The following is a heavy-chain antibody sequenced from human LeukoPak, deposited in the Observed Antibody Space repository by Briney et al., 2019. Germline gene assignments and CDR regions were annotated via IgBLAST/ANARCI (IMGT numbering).Heavy chain of an antibody. Sequence: APVKVSCKASGYTFTSYAMNWVRQAPGQGLEWMGWINTNTGNPTYAQGFTGRFVFSLDTSVSTAYLQISSLKAEDTAVYYCARATTVLLWFGEFPPYYYYGMDVWGQGTTVTVSS. D-gene: IGHD3-10*01. CDR1: GYTFTSYA. J-gene: IGHJ6*02. V-gene: IGHV7-4-1*02. CDR3: ARATTVLLWFGEFPPYYYYGMDV. CDR2: INTNTGNP.